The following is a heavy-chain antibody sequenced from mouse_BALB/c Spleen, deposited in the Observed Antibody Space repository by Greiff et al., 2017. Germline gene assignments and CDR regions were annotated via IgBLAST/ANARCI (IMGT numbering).Heavy chain of an antibody. J-gene: IGHJ2*01. CDR1: GFTFSSYA. CDR2: ISSGGST. V-gene: IGHV5-6-5*01. Sequence: VQGVESGGGLVKPGGSLKLSCAASGFTFSSYAMSWVRQTPEKRLEWVASISSGGSTYYPDSVKGRFTISRDNARNILYLQMSSLRSEDTAMYYCAREGTTVDYWGQGTTLTVSS. D-gene: IGHD1-1*01. CDR3: AREGTTVDY.